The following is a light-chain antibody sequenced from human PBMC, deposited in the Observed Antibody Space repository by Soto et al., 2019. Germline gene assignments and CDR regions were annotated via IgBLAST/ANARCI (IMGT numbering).Light chain of an antibody. J-gene: IGLJ3*02. CDR3: SSYTSSSTRV. V-gene: IGLV2-14*01. Sequence: QSVLTQPASVSGSPGQSITISCTGTSSDVGGYNYVSWYQQHPGKAPKLMIYDVSNRPSGVSNRFSGSKSGNTASLTISGLQAEDEADYYCSSYTSSSTRVFGGGTQVTVL. CDR1: SSDVGGYNY. CDR2: DVS.